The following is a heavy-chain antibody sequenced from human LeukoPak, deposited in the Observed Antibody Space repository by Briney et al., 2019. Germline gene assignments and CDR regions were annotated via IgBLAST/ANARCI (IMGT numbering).Heavy chain of an antibody. CDR2: ISSSGSTK. D-gene: IGHD3-10*01. CDR1: GFTFSDYY. J-gene: IGHJ4*02. V-gene: IGHV3-11*01. Sequence: GGSLRLSCAASGFTFSDYYMSWIRQAPGKGLEWFSYISSSGSTKYYADSVKGRFTISRDNAKNSYLQMNSLRAEDTAVYYCARDGHAYGRGPPHYWGQGTLVTVSS. CDR3: ARDGHAYGRGPPHY.